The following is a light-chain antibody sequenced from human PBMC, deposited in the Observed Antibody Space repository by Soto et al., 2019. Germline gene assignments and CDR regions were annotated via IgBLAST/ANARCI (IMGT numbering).Light chain of an antibody. CDR1: QGIRSG. V-gene: IGKV1-17*01. CDR2: AAS. Sequence: DLQMTQSPSSLSASVGDRVTITCRASQGIRSGLGWYQQKPGKAPKRLIDAASSLQSGVPSRFSGSGSGTEFTLTISSLQPEDFATYYCLQHNTYPLTFGGGTKVEIK. CDR3: LQHNTYPLT. J-gene: IGKJ4*01.